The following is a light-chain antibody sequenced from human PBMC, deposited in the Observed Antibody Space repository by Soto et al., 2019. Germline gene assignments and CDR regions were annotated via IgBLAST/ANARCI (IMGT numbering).Light chain of an antibody. Sequence: EVVLTQSPGTLSLSPGERATLSCRASQSVSSSYLAWYQQKPGQAPRLLIYDTSNRATGIPARFSGSGSGTDFTLTISSLEPEDFAVYYCQQRGNWPPGFTFGPGTKVDVK. V-gene: IGKV3D-20*02. J-gene: IGKJ3*01. CDR1: QSVSSSY. CDR3: QQRGNWPPGFT. CDR2: DTS.